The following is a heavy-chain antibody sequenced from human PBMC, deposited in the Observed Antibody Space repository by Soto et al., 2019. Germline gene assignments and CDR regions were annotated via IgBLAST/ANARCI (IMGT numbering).Heavy chain of an antibody. CDR2: IKQSGSDR. CDR3: ASVKSWAVSP. Sequence: EVQLVESGGGLVQPGGSLGLSCAASGFSFSSYWISWVRLAPGKGLEWVAHIKQSGSDRYYVNSVRGRFPISRDNATNSLYLQKNSLRVEDTAMYYCASVKSWAVSPWGQGTLVTVSS. D-gene: IGHD3-10*01. J-gene: IGHJ5*02. CDR1: GFSFSSYW. V-gene: IGHV3-7*01.